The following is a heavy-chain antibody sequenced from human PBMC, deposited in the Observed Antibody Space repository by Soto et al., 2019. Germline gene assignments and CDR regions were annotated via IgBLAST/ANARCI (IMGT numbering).Heavy chain of an antibody. J-gene: IGHJ6*02. D-gene: IGHD3-3*01. CDR1: GGTFSSYA. CDR3: ARDTIFGVVTITPGYYYYGMDV. V-gene: IGHV1-69*13. CDR2: IIPIFGTA. Sequence: SVKVSCKASGGTFSSYAISWVRQAPGQGLEWMGGIIPIFGTANCAQKFQGRVTIAADESTSTAYMELSSLRSEDTAVYYCARDTIFGVVTITPGYYYYGMDVWGQGTTVTVSS.